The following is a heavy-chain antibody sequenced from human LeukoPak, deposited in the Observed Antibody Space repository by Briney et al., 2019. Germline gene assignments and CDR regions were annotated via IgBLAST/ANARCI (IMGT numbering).Heavy chain of an antibody. Sequence: ASVKVSCKASGGTFSSYAISWVRQAPGQGLEWMGGIIPIFGTANYAQKFQGRVTIPTDESTSTAYMELSSLRSEVTAMYYCARGGGYCAGDCVRNYYYYYYMDVWGKGTTVTVSS. CDR2: IIPIFGTA. J-gene: IGHJ6*03. D-gene: IGHD2-21*02. V-gene: IGHV1-69*05. CDR3: ARGGGYCAGDCVRNYYYYYYMDV. CDR1: GGTFSSYA.